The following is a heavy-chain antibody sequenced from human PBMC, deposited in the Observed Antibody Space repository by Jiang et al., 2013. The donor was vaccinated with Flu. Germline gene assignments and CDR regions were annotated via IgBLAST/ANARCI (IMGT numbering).Heavy chain of an antibody. V-gene: IGHV1-69*01. CDR1: GGTFSSYA. CDR3: ARPPAPTSYYDDSSGYVWFDP. Sequence: SSVKVSCKASGGTFSSYAISWVRQAPGQGLEWMGGIIPIFGTANYAQKFQGRVTITADESTSTAYMELSSLRSEDTAVYYCARPPAPTSYYDDSSGYVWFDPWGQGTLVTVSS. J-gene: IGHJ5*02. CDR2: IIPIFGTA. D-gene: IGHD3-22*01.